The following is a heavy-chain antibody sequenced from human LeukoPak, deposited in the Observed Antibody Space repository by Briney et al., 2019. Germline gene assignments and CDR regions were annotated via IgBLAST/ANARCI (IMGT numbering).Heavy chain of an antibody. CDR1: GFTFSTYA. CDR2: ISSDGSTE. Sequence: GRPLRLSCGASGFTFSTYAMHWVRQTPDKGLEWVAVISSDGSTENYADSVKGRFIISRDNSKNTLYLRMNNMTPEDTAVYYCAKGHNTATWYGNWLDPLGQGTLVTVFS. CDR3: AKGHNTATWYGNWLDP. J-gene: IGHJ5*02. V-gene: IGHV3-30*18. D-gene: IGHD2-15*01.